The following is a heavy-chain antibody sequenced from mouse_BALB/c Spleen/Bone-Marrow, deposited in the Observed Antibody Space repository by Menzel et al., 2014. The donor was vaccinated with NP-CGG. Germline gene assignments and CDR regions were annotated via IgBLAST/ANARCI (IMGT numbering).Heavy chain of an antibody. D-gene: IGHD4-1*01. Sequence: VQLQQSGAELVKPGASVKLSCKASGFNITDTYMHWVKQRPEQGLEWLGRIDPANGNTKYDPKFQGKATITADTSSNTAYLQLSSLTSEDTAVYYCARWEYYAMDYWGQGTSVTVSS. CDR3: ARWEYYAMDY. CDR1: GFNITDTY. J-gene: IGHJ4*01. V-gene: IGHV14-3*02. CDR2: IDPANGNT.